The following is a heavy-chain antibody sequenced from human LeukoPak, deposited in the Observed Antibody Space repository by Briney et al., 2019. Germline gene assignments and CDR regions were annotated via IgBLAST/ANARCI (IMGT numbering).Heavy chain of an antibody. CDR2: ISSSGSTT. CDR1: GFSFSDYY. J-gene: IGHJ4*02. Sequence: GGSLRLSCAASGFSFSDYYMSWIRQAPGKGLEWVSYISSSGSTTYDADSVKGRFTISRDNAKNSLYLQMNSLRAEDTAIYYCVRDVGAVRGEVYFDYWGQGTLVTVSS. D-gene: IGHD3-16*01. V-gene: IGHV3-11*04. CDR3: VRDVGAVRGEVYFDY.